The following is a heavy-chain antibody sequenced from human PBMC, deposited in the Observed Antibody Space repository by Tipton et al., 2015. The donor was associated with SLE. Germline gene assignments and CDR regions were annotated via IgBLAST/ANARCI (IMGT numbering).Heavy chain of an antibody. Sequence: TLSLTCTVSGGSISSYYWSWIRQPPGKGLEWIGRIYASGSTEYNPSLKSRVTISVDPSKNQFSLRLTSLTAADTAVYYCARVVYSFSDSFDIWGQGTLFTVAS. CDR1: GGSISSYY. D-gene: IGHD6-13*01. V-gene: IGHV4-4*07. J-gene: IGHJ3*02. CDR2: IYASGST. CDR3: ARVVYSFSDSFDI.